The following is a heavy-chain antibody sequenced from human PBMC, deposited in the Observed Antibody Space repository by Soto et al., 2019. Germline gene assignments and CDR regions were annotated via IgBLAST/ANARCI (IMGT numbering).Heavy chain of an antibody. CDR2: IKSKTDGGTT. Sequence: EVQLVESGGGLVKPVGSLRLSCAASGFTFSNAWMSWVRQAPGKGLEWVGRIKSKTDGGTTDYAAPVKGRFTISRDDSKNTLYLQMNSLKTEDTAVYYCTTGSFNWNYIMNAFDIWGQGTMVTVSS. J-gene: IGHJ3*02. V-gene: IGHV3-15*01. D-gene: IGHD1-7*01. CDR1: GFTFSNAW. CDR3: TTGSFNWNYIMNAFDI.